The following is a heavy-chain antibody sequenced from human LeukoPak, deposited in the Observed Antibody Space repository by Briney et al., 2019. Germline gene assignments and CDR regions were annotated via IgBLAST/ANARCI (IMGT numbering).Heavy chain of an antibody. D-gene: IGHD3-10*01. CDR3: ARDLGDYHVSGSYLDDL. V-gene: IGHV7-4-1*02. CDR2: INTNTGNP. J-gene: IGHJ4*02. Sequence: EASVKVSCKASGYTFSSYAVDWVRQAPGQGLEWMGLINTNTGNPTYAQGFTGRFVFSLDTSVSTAYLQISSLKPEDTAVYYCARDLGDYHVSGSYLDDLWGRGTLVTVSS. CDR1: GYTFSSYA.